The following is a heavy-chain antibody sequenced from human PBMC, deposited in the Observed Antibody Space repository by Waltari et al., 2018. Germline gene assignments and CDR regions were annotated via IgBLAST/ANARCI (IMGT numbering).Heavy chain of an antibody. CDR2: IYHSGST. CDR1: GYSLSSGYY. CDR3: VSLGAAGLFPVDY. D-gene: IGHD6-25*01. J-gene: IGHJ4*02. V-gene: IGHV4-38-2*01. Sequence: QVQLQESGPGLVKPSETLSLTCAVSGYSLSSGYYWGWIRQPPGKGLEWIGSIYHSGSTYYNPSLKSRVTISVDTSKNQFSLKLSSVTAADTAVYYCVSLGAAGLFPVDYWGQGTLVTVSS.